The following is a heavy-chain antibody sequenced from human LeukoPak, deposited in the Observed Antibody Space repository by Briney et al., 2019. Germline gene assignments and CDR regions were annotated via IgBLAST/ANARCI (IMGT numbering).Heavy chain of an antibody. CDR1: GFTFSSYG. CDR3: ATSRYYYDSSGYPEYFQH. CDR2: IRYDGSNK. J-gene: IGHJ1*01. V-gene: IGHV3-30*02. D-gene: IGHD3-22*01. Sequence: SGGSLRLSCAASGFTFSSYGMHWVRQAPGKGPEWVAFIRYDGSNKYYADSVKGRFTISRDNSKNTLYLQMNSLRAEDTAVYYCATSRYYYDSSGYPEYFQHWGQGTLVTVSS.